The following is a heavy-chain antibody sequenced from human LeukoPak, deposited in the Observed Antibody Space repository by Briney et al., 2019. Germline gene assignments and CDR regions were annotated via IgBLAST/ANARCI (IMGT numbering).Heavy chain of an antibody. Sequence: GGSLRLSCTASRFTFSTYEMNWVRQAPGKGLEWVSYISSSGSTIYYADSVKGRFTISRDNAKNSLYLQMNSLRAEDTAVYYCAREKYSSSPFRYWGQGTLVTVSS. D-gene: IGHD6-13*01. CDR3: AREKYSSSPFRY. CDR2: ISSSGSTI. V-gene: IGHV3-48*03. CDR1: RFTFSTYE. J-gene: IGHJ4*02.